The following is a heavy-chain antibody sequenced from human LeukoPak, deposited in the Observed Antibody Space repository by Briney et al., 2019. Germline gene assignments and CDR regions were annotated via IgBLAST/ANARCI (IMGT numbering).Heavy chain of an antibody. J-gene: IGHJ4*02. V-gene: IGHV1-2*02. CDR3: ARGVYYYDSSVHDY. CDR1: GYTFTGYY. CDR2: INPNSGGT. Sequence: ASVKVSCKASGYTFTGYYMHWVRQAPGQGLEWTGWINPNSGGTNYAQKFQGRVTMTRDTSISTAYMELSRLRSDDTAVYYCARGVYYYDSSVHDYWGQGTLVTVSS. D-gene: IGHD3-22*01.